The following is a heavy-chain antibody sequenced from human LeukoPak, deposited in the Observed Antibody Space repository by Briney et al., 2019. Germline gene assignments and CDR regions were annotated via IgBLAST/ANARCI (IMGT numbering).Heavy chain of an antibody. J-gene: IGHJ4*02. Sequence: ASVKVSCKASGGTFSSYAISWVRQAPGQGLEWMGWINTNTGNPTYAQGFTGRFVFSLDTSVSTAYLQISSLKAEDAAVYYCARAAAYCGGDCYFNYWGQGTLVTVSS. CDR3: ARAAAYCGGDCYFNY. CDR1: GGTFSSYA. CDR2: INTNTGNP. V-gene: IGHV7-4-1*02. D-gene: IGHD2-21*02.